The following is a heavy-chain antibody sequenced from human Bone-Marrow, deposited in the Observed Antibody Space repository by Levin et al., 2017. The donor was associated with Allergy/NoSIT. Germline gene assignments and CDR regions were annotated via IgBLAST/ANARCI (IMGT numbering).Heavy chain of an antibody. V-gene: IGHV3-72*01. CDR3: ARAPDTAMATSS. CDR2: TRNKANSYTT. Sequence: GGSLRLSCAASGFTFSDHYMDWVRQAPGKGLEWVGRTRNKANSYTTEYAASVKGRFTISRDDSKNSLYLQMNSLKTEDTAVYYCARAPDTAMATSSWGQGTLVTVSS. J-gene: IGHJ5*02. CDR1: GFTFSDHY. D-gene: IGHD5-18*01.